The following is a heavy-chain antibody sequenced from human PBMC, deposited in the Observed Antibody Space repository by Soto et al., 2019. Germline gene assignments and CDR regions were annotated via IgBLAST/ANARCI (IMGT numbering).Heavy chain of an antibody. J-gene: IGHJ3*02. V-gene: IGHV4-31*03. CDR1: GGSISSGGYY. CDR2: IYYSGST. CDR3: ASRKTEDGPHDAFDI. Sequence: QVQLQESGPGLVKPSQTLSLTCTVSGGSISSGGYYWSWIRQHPGKGLEWIGYIYYSGSTYYNPSLKSRVTITVDTSKNQVSLKLSSVTAADTAVYYCASRKTEDGPHDAFDIWSQGTMVTVSS. D-gene: IGHD2-15*01.